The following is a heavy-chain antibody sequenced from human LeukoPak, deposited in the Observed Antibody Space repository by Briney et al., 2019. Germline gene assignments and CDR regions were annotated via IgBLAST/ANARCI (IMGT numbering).Heavy chain of an antibody. CDR2: IIPILGIA. J-gene: IGHJ5*02. CDR1: GGTFSSYA. Sequence: SVKVSCKASGGTFSSYAISWVRQAPGQGLEWMGRIIPILGIANYAQKFQGRVTITADKSTSTAYMELSSLRSEDTAVYYCARDRSIAAAGRGCRFDPWGQGTLVTVSS. V-gene: IGHV1-69*04. CDR3: ARDRSIAAAGRGCRFDP. D-gene: IGHD6-13*01.